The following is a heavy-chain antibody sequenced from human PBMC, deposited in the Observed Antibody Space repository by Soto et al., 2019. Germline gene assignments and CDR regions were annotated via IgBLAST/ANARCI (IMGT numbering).Heavy chain of an antibody. J-gene: IGHJ4*02. CDR2: INPSGGST. D-gene: IGHD6-19*01. CDR1: GYTFTSYY. V-gene: IGHV1-46*01. Sequence: ASVKVSCKASGYTFTSYYMHWVRQAPGQGLEWMGIINPSGGSTSYAQKFQGRVTMTRDTSTSTVYMELSSLRSEDTAVYYCATSQWPNPIDYWGQGTLVTVSS. CDR3: ATSQWPNPIDY.